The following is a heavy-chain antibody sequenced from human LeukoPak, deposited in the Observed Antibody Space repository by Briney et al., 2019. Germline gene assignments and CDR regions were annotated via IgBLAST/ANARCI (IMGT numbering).Heavy chain of an antibody. D-gene: IGHD3-22*01. Sequence: PSETLSLTCTVSGGSISNYYWSWIRQPPGKGLEWIGYIYYSGSTNYNPSLKSRVTISVDTSKNQFFLKLSSVTAADTAVYYCARGSGCYDTTDYWGQGTLVTVSS. J-gene: IGHJ4*02. V-gene: IGHV4-59*01. CDR2: IYYSGST. CDR1: GGSISNYY. CDR3: ARGSGCYDTTDY.